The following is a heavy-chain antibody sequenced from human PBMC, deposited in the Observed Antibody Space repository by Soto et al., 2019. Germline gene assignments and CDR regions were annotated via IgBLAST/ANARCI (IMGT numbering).Heavy chain of an antibody. J-gene: IGHJ4*02. Sequence: GGSLRLSCAASGFTFSSYAMSWVRQAPGKGLEWVSAISGSGGSTYYADSVKGRFTVSRDNSRNTQYLQMNTLRVEDTAVYYCAKGFLSGGYCANGVCYHFDYWGQGTPVTVSS. CDR3: AKGFLSGGYCANGVCYHFDY. CDR2: ISGSGGST. V-gene: IGHV3-23*01. CDR1: GFTFSSYA. D-gene: IGHD2-8*01.